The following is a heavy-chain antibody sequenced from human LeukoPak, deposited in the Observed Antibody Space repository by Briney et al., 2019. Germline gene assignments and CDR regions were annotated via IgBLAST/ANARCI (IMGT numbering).Heavy chain of an antibody. J-gene: IGHJ4*02. CDR1: GGSISSGDYY. CDR3: ARVSRDDSGSYYSHFDY. CDR2: IYYSGST. D-gene: IGHD3-10*01. Sequence: PSGTLSLTCTVSGGSISSGDYYWSWIRQPPGKGLEWIGYIYYSGSTYYNPSLKSRITMSVDTSKNQFSLKLSSVTAADTAVYYCARVSRDDSGSYYSHFDYWGQGTLVTVSS. V-gene: IGHV4-30-4*01.